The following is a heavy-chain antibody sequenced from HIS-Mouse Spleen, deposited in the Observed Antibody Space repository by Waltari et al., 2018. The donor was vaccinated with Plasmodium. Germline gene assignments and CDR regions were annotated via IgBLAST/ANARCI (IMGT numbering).Heavy chain of an antibody. CDR2: IYYSWNT. V-gene: IGHV4-39*07. Sequence: QLQLQESGPGLVQPSETLSLTCTVSGGPISSSSYYWGWIRTPPGKGRGWIGSIYYSWNTYDNPSLKIRVTISVDTGENQFSLKLSAVTAADTAVYYCARDRITGTSYFDYWGQGTLVTVSS. CDR1: GGPISSSSYY. D-gene: IGHD1-7*01. J-gene: IGHJ4*02. CDR3: ARDRITGTSYFDY.